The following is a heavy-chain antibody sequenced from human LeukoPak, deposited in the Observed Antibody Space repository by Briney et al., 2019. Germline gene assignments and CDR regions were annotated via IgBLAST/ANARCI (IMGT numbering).Heavy chain of an antibody. V-gene: IGHV2-5*02. CDR2: LYWDDDK. Sequence: SGPTLVNPTQTLTLTCTFSGFSLSTRGVGVGWIRQPPGKALEWLALLYWDDDKRYSPSLKSRLTITKDTSKNQAVLTVTDMDPVDTATYYCAHRLRQPLAYDAFDIWGQGTMVTVSS. J-gene: IGHJ3*02. CDR3: AHRLRQPLAYDAFDI. CDR1: GFSLSTRGVG. D-gene: IGHD6-13*01.